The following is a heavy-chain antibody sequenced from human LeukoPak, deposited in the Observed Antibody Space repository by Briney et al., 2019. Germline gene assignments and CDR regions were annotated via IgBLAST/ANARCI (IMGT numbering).Heavy chain of an antibody. CDR1: GGSFSGYY. D-gene: IGHD2-2*01. CDR2: INHSGST. V-gene: IGHV4-34*01. J-gene: IGHJ6*02. CDR3: ARAPFDIVVVPAATHYYYYYGMDV. Sequence: SETLSLTCAVYGGSFSGYYWSWIRQPPGKGLEWIGEINHSGSTNYNPSLKSRVTISVDTSKNQLSLKLSSVTAADTAVYYCARAPFDIVVVPAATHYYYYYGMDVWGQGTTVTVSS.